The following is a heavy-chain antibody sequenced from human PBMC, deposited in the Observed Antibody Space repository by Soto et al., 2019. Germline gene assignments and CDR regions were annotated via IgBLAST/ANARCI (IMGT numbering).Heavy chain of an antibody. J-gene: IGHJ5*02. CDR3: ARVIAAAGSWFDP. D-gene: IGHD6-13*01. CDR1: GFTFSDYY. CDR2: ISSSSSYT. Sequence: GGSLRLSCAASGFTFSDYYMSWIRQAPGKGLEWVSYISSSSSYTNYADSVKGRFTISRDSAKNSLYLQMNSLRAGDTAVYYCARVIAAAGSWFDPWGQGTLVTVSS. V-gene: IGHV3-11*06.